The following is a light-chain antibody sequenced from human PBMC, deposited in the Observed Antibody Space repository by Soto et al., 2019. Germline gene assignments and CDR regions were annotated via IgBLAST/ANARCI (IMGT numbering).Light chain of an antibody. CDR3: QQYNNWPWT. V-gene: IGKV3-15*01. J-gene: IGKJ1*01. Sequence: EIVMTQSPATLSVSPGERATLSCRASQSVSSNLAWYQQKHGQAPRLLIYGASTRATGIPARFSGSGSRTEFTLTFSSLQSEDFAVYYCQQYNNWPWTFGHGTKVEIQ. CDR1: QSVSSN. CDR2: GAS.